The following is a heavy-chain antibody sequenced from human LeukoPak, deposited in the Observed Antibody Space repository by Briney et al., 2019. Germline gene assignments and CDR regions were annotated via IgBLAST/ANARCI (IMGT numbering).Heavy chain of an antibody. D-gene: IGHD3-22*01. CDR1: GGSISSYY. J-gene: IGHJ4*02. CDR2: IYYSGST. V-gene: IGHV4-59*01. CDR3: ARDDYYSY. Sequence: PSETLSLTCTVSGGSISSYYWSWIRQPPGKGLEWIGYIYYSGSTNYNPSLKSRVTISVDTSKNQFSLKLSSVTAADTAVYYCARDDYYSYWGQGTLVTVSS.